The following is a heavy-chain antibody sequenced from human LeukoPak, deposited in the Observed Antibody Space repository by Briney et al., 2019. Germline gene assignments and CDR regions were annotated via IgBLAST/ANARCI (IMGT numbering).Heavy chain of an antibody. CDR1: GFTFSSYG. CDR3: SGWYYDYVWGSYRNDY. D-gene: IGHD3-16*02. CDR2: IRYDGSNK. V-gene: IGHV3-30*02. J-gene: IGHJ4*02. Sequence: PGGSLRLSCAASGFTFSSYGMHWVRQAPGKGLEWVAFIRYDGSNKYYADSVEGRFTISRDNSKNTLYLQMNSLRAEDTAVYYCSGWYYDYVWGSYRNDYWGQGTLVTVSS.